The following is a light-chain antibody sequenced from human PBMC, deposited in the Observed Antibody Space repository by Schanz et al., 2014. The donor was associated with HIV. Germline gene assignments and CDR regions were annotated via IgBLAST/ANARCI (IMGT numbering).Light chain of an antibody. CDR3: AAWDDSLNGYV. V-gene: IGLV1-44*01. CDR2: NND. J-gene: IGLJ1*01. CDR1: SSNIGTNV. Sequence: QSVLTQPPSASGAPGQTVTISCSGGSSNIGTNVVNWYQQLPGTAPKLLIYNNDQRPSGVPDRFSGSRSVTSASLAIDGLQSEDEADYYCAAWDDSLNGYVFGAGTKLTVL.